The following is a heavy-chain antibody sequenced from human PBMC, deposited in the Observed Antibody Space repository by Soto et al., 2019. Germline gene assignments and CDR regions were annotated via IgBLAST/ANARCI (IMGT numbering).Heavy chain of an antibody. CDR3: AKVGTWIQLWFVDY. D-gene: IGHD5-18*01. CDR1: GFTFSSYG. CDR2: ISYDGSNK. V-gene: IGHV3-30*18. J-gene: IGHJ4*02. Sequence: GGSLRLSCAASGFTFSSYGMHWVRQAPGKGLEWVAVISYDGSNKYYADSVKGRFTISRDNSKNTLYLQMNSLRAEDTAVYYCAKVGTWIQLWFVDYWGQGTLVTVSS.